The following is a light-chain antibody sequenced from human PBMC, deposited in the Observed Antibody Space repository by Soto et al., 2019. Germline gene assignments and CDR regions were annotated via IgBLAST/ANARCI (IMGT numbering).Light chain of an antibody. CDR2: KAS. Sequence: DIQMTQSPSTLSASVGDRVTITCRASQSIGSWLAWYQQKPGKAPKLLIYKASSLESGVPSRFSGSGSGTEFTLTISSLQPADFASYYCQQYGSYSPWTFGQGTKVEIK. CDR1: QSIGSW. J-gene: IGKJ1*01. V-gene: IGKV1-5*03. CDR3: QQYGSYSPWT.